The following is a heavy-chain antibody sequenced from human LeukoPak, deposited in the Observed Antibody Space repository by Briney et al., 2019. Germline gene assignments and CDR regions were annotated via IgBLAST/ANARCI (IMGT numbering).Heavy chain of an antibody. Sequence: ASVKVYCKASGYTFTSYGISWVRQAPGQGLEWMGWISAYNGNTNYAQKLQGRVTMTTDTSTSTAYMELRSLRSDDTAVYYCARVTFGLERRYDGKYFDYWGQGTLVTVSS. V-gene: IGHV1-18*01. J-gene: IGHJ4*02. CDR2: ISAYNGNT. CDR3: ARVTFGLERRYDGKYFDY. D-gene: IGHD1-1*01. CDR1: GYTFTSYG.